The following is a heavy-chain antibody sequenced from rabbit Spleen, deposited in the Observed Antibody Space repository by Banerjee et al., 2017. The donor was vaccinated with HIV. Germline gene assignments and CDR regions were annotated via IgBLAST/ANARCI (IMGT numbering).Heavy chain of an antibody. J-gene: IGHJ2*01. CDR1: GFTISNYW. Sequence: QSLEESGGRLVQPGGSLTLSCKGSGFTISNYWVNWVRQAPGKGLEWIGFIYATIDTTYYANWVNGRFTISSDNAQNTVDLQMNSLTAADTATYFCARNYVNAFDPWGPGTLVTVS. CDR3: ARNYVNAFDP. D-gene: IGHD1-1*01. CDR2: IYATIDTT. V-gene: IGHV1S7*01.